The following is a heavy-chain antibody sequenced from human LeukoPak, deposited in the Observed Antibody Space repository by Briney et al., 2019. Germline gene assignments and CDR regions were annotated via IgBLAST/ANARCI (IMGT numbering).Heavy chain of an antibody. CDR3: ARAYHYDSSGYYIPTEFDS. V-gene: IGHV1-18*01. Sequence: ASVNVSCKASGYTFNSHGVSWVRQAPGQGLEWMGWISGYNGKTNYAQKFQGRVTMTTDTSTSTAYMELTSLRPDDTAVYYCARAYHYDSSGYYIPTEFDSWGQGALVTVSS. CDR1: GYTFNSHG. CDR2: ISGYNGKT. D-gene: IGHD3-22*01. J-gene: IGHJ4*02.